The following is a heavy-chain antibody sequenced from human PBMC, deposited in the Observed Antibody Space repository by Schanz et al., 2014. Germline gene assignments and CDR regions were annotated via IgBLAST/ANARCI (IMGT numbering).Heavy chain of an antibody. D-gene: IGHD1-20*01. J-gene: IGHJ4*02. V-gene: IGHV3-30*18. CDR2: VSSDGNND. CDR1: GFSVGNKY. Sequence: VELVESGGGLVQPGGSLRLSCAASGFSVGNKYMNWVRQAPGKGLEWVALVSSDGNNDYYTDSVKGRFTISRDNSKNTVHLQMNSLRAEDAAVYYCANNGNLDYWGQGTLVTVSS. CDR3: ANNGNLDY.